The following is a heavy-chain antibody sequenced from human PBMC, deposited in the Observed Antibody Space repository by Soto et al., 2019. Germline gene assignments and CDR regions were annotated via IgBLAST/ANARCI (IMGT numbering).Heavy chain of an antibody. CDR3: ARGPTTMVRGKDGPQVDS. Sequence: SETLSLTCAVSSGSIISGGYSWSWNRQPPGKGLEWIGYIYHSGSTYHSPSLKSRVTISVDRTKNQFSLKLSSVTAADTAVYYWARGPTTMVRGKDGPQVDSWGQGTLVTVSS. CDR1: SGSIISGGYS. CDR2: IYHSGST. V-gene: IGHV4-30-2*01. D-gene: IGHD3-10*01. J-gene: IGHJ4*02.